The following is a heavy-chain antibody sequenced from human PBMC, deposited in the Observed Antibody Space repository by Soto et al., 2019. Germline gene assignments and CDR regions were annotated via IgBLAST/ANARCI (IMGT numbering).Heavy chain of an antibody. CDR3: IGQVTISGARFIY. V-gene: IGHV3-15*07. D-gene: IGHD3-3*01. CDR2: IKSATDGGTT. J-gene: IGHJ4*02. CDR1: GFSFTSAW. Sequence: EVQVAESGGGFVEPGGSLRLSCAASGFSFTSAWLTWVRQAPGKGLEWVGRIKSATDGGTTAFAAPVKDRFTMSRSDAESTVSLQMNSLRPEVIASYYCIGQVTISGARFIYWGQGILVTVSS.